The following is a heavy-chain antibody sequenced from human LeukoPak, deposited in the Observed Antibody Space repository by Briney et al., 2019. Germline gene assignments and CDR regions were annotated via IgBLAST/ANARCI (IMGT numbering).Heavy chain of an antibody. CDR2: IIPIFGTA. CDR3: ARHSSSWPNFDY. CDR1: GGTFSSYA. V-gene: IGHV1-69*05. J-gene: IGHJ4*02. Sequence: SVKVSCKASGGTFSSYAISWVRQAPGQGLEWMGGIIPIFGTANYAQKFQGRVTITTDESTSTAYMELSSLRSEDTAVYYCARHSSSWPNFDYWGQGTLVTVSS. D-gene: IGHD6-13*01.